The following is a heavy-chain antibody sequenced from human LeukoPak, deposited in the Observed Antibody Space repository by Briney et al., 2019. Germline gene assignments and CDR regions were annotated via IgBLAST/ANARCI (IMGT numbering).Heavy chain of an antibody. CDR2: IYYSGST. J-gene: IGHJ3*02. CDR1: GGSISSYY. Sequence: SETLSLTCTVSGGSISSYYWSWIRQPPGKGLEWIGYIYYSGSTNYNPSLKSRVTISVDTSKNQFSLKLSSVTAADTAVYYCARVPGYFDWLLGAFDIWGQGTMVTVSS. CDR3: ARVPGYFDWLLGAFDI. V-gene: IGHV4-59*01. D-gene: IGHD3-9*01.